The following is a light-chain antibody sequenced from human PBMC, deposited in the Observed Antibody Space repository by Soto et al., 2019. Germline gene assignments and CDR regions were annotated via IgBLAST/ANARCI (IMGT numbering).Light chain of an antibody. CDR3: QTWGSGLRV. V-gene: IGLV4-69*01. Sequence: QLVLTQSPSASASLGASVKLTCTLISGHSSYALAWHQQQPEKGPRYLMKLNSDGSHSKGDGIPDRFSGSSSGAERYLTISGLQSEEEADYYCQTWGSGLRVFGGRTQLTVL. J-gene: IGLJ3*02. CDR2: LNSDGSH. CDR1: SGHSSYA.